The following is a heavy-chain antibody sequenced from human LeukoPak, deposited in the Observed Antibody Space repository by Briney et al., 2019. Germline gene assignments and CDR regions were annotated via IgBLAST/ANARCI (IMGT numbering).Heavy chain of an antibody. CDR1: GGSFSGYY. CDR2: INHSGST. CDR3: ARGAMVRGSYYFDY. D-gene: IGHD3-10*01. J-gene: IGHJ4*02. V-gene: IGHV4-34*01. Sequence: PSETLSLTCAVYGGSFSGYYWSWIRQPPGKGLEWIGEINHSGSTNYNPSLKSRVTISVDTSKNQFSLKLSSVTAADTAVYYCARGAMVRGSYYFDYWGQGTLVTVSS.